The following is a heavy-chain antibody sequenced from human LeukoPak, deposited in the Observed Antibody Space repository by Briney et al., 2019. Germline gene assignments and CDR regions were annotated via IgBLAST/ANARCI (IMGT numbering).Heavy chain of an antibody. CDR1: GGSISSGGYY. D-gene: IGHD5-12*01. J-gene: IGHJ4*02. Sequence: SQTLSLTCTVSGGSISSGGYYWSWIRQPPGKGLEWIGYIYYSGSTYYNPSLKSRVTISVDTSKSQFSLKLSSVTAADTAVYYCARGAKHSGQDYWGQGTLVTVSS. CDR2: IYYSGST. CDR3: ARGAKHSGQDY. V-gene: IGHV4-31*03.